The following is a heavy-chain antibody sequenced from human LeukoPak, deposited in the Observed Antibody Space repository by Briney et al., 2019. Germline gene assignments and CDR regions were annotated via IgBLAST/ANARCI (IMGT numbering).Heavy chain of an antibody. CDR1: GGTFSSYA. CDR3: ARVIKGHYYYYGMDV. Sequence: ASVKVSCKASGGTFSSYAISWVRQAPGQGLEWMGWINPNSGGTNYAQKFQGRVTMTRDTSISTAYMELSRLRSDDTAVYYCARVIKGHYYYYGMDVWGQGTTVTVSS. CDR2: INPNSGGT. J-gene: IGHJ6*02. V-gene: IGHV1-2*02.